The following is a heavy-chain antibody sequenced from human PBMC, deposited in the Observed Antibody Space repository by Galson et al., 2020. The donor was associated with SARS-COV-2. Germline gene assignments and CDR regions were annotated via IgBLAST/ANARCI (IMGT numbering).Heavy chain of an antibody. CDR1: GFTFTDAR. V-gene: IGHV3-11*01. J-gene: IGHJ5*02. Sequence: GESLKISCAASGFTFTDARMTWIRQAPGKGLEWVSYISLSGTTIFYADSVRDRFTISRDNAKNSLYLQMNSLRAEDTAVYYCARESWGSLDPWGQGTLVTVSS. CDR2: ISLSGTTI. D-gene: IGHD3-16*01. CDR3: ARESWGSLDP.